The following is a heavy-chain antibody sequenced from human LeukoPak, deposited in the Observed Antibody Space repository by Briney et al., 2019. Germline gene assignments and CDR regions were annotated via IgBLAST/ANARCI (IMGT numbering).Heavy chain of an antibody. J-gene: IGHJ4*02. CDR2: ISSSAYTI. Sequence: PGGSLRLSCAASGFTFSNYEMNWVRQAPGKGLEWVSYISSSAYTIYYADSVKGRFTISRDNTKNSLYLQMNGLRAEDTAVYYCGRVWNGRTFIDYWGQGTLVTVSS. CDR1: GFTFSNYE. CDR3: GRVWNGRTFIDY. D-gene: IGHD1-1*01. V-gene: IGHV3-48*03.